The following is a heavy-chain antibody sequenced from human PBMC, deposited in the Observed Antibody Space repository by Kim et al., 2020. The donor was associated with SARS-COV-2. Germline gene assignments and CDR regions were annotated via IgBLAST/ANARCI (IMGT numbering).Heavy chain of an antibody. CDR3: AVGEIAAAGDYYYYYGMDV. CDR2: IYTSGST. Sequence: SETLSLTCTVSGGSISSYYWSWIRQPAGKGLEWIGRIYTSGSTNYNPSLKSRVTMSVDTSKNQFSLKLSSVTAADTAVYYCAVGEIAAAGDYYYYYGMDVWGQGTTVTVSS. D-gene: IGHD6-13*01. J-gene: IGHJ6*02. CDR1: GGSISSYY. V-gene: IGHV4-4*07.